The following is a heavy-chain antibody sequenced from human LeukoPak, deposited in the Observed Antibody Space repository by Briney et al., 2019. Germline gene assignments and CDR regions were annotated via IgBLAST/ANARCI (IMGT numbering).Heavy chain of an antibody. CDR2: IIPIFGTA. CDR3: ARVAMGRGVAYLGFDP. CDR1: GGTFSSYA. Sequence: SVTVSCKASGGTFSSYAISWVRQAPGQGLEWMGGIIPIFGTANYAQKFQGRVTITADESTSTAYMELSSLRSEDTAVYYCARVAMGRGVAYLGFDPWGQGTLVTVSS. D-gene: IGHD3-10*01. J-gene: IGHJ5*02. V-gene: IGHV1-69*13.